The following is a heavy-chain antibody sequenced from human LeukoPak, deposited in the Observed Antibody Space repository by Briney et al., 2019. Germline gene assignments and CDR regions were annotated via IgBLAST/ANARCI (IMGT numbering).Heavy chain of an antibody. CDR2: ISSSSSYI. CDR3: AKRSGYDFWSGFDP. Sequence: PGGSLRLSCAASGFTFSSYSMNWVRQAPGKGLEWVSSISSSSSYIYYADSVKGRFTISRDNAKNSLYLQMNSLRAEDTALYYCAKRSGYDFWSGFDPWGQGTLVIVSS. CDR1: GFTFSSYS. J-gene: IGHJ5*02. D-gene: IGHD3-3*01. V-gene: IGHV3-21*04.